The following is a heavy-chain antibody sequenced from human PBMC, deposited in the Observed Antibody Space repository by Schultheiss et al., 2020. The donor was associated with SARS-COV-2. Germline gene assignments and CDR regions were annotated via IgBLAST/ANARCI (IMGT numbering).Heavy chain of an antibody. CDR1: GFTFSSYA. Sequence: GGSLRLSCAASGFTFSSYAMHWVRQAPGKGLVWVSRINSDGSSTSYADSVKGRFTISRDNSKNSLYLQMNSLRAEDTAVYYCARFYGSGSYRSFLFDYWGQGTLVTVSS. CDR3: ARFYGSGSYRSFLFDY. J-gene: IGHJ4*02. CDR2: INSDGSST. V-gene: IGHV3-74*01. D-gene: IGHD3-10*01.